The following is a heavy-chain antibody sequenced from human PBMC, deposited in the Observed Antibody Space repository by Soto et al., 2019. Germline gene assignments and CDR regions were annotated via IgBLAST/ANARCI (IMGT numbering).Heavy chain of an antibody. J-gene: IGHJ2*01. CDR2: ISSSSSTI. Sequence: GKGLEWVSYISSSSSTIYYADSVKGRVTISRDNAKNSLYLQMNSLRAEDPAVYYCFFFQAEDGIRDTVPVSAFLLNRSSDL. D-gene: IGHD2-15*01. CDR3: FFFQAEDGIRDTVPVSAFLLNRSSDL. V-gene: IGHV3-48*01.